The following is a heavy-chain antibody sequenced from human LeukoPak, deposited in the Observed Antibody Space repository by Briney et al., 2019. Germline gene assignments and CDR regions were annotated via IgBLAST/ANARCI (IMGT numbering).Heavy chain of an antibody. J-gene: IGHJ6*02. Sequence: GGSLRLSCAASGFTFSNAWMSWVRQAPGKGLEWVGRIKSKTDGGTTDYVAPVKGRFTISRDDSKSTLYLQMNSLKIEDTAVYYCTTDEDWNYARKDVWGQGATVIVSS. V-gene: IGHV3-15*01. CDR2: IKSKTDGGTT. CDR3: TTDEDWNYARKDV. D-gene: IGHD1-7*01. CDR1: GFTFSNAW.